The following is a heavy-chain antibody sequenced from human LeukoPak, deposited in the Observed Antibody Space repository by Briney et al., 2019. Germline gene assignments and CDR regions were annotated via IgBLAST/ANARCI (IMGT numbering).Heavy chain of an antibody. D-gene: IGHD2-2*01. CDR3: ARGVPFDY. V-gene: IGHV3-53*05. CDR2: IYSGGYT. J-gene: IGHJ4*02. Sequence: GGSLRLSCAASGFTVTTNYMTWVRQAPGKGLEWVSIIYSGGYTDYADSVKGRFTISRDNSKNTLDLQMNSLRAEDTAVYYCARGVPFDYWGQGTLVTVSS. CDR1: GFTVTTNY.